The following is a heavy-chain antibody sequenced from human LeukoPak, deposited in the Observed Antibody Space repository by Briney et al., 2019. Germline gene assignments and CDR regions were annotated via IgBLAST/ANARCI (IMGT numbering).Heavy chain of an antibody. Sequence: PGGSLRLSCAASGFTFSSYSMTWVRQAPGKGVEWVSYISSSSSTIYYADSVKGRFTISRDNAKNSLYLQMNSLRAEDTAVYYCARSRRRAWFGELLSSPYGMDVWGQGTTVTVSS. V-gene: IGHV3-48*01. CDR2: ISSSSSTI. CDR3: ARSRRRAWFGELLSSPYGMDV. D-gene: IGHD3-10*01. CDR1: GFTFSSYS. J-gene: IGHJ6*02.